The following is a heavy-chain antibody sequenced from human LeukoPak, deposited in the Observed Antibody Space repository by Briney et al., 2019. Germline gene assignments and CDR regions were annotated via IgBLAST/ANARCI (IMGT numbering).Heavy chain of an antibody. CDR3: ATKYYYDSSGYYKYYFDY. CDR1: GFTFSSYG. J-gene: IGHJ4*02. D-gene: IGHD3-22*01. CDR2: ISYDGSNK. Sequence: GRSLRLSCTASGFTFSSYGMHWVRQAPGKGLEWVAVISYDGSNKYYADSVKGRFTISGDNSKNTLYLQMNSLRAEDTAVYYCATKYYYDSSGYYKYYFDYWGQGTLVTVSS. V-gene: IGHV3-30*03.